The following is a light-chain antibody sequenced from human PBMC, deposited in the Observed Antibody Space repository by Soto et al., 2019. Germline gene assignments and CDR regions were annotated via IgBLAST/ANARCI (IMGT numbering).Light chain of an antibody. CDR2: GAS. J-gene: IGKJ4*01. CDR1: QSVSSSN. Sequence: EIVLTQSPGTLSLSPGERATLSCRASQSVSSSNLAWYQQKPGQAPRLLIYGASTRATGIPARFSGSGSGTEFTLTISSLQSEDFAVYYCQQYHNWVTFGGGTKVDIK. CDR3: QQYHNWVT. V-gene: IGKV3D-15*01.